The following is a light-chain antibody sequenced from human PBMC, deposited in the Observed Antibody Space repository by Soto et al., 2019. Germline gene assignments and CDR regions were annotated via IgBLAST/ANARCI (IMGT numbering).Light chain of an antibody. V-gene: IGLV2-14*01. J-gene: IGLJ1*01. Sequence: QSALTQPASVSGSPGQSITISCTGTSSDIGGYNFVSWYQQHPGKAPKLMIFEVSNRPSGVPDRFSGFKSGNTASLTISGLQAEDEADYYCSSYASRSTRYVFGTGTKVTVL. CDR3: SSYASRSTRYV. CDR2: EVS. CDR1: SSDIGGYNF.